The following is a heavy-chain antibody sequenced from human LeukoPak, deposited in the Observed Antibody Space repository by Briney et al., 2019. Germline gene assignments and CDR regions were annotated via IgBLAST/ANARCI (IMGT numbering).Heavy chain of an antibody. CDR2: INHSGST. Sequence: SETLSLTCAVYGGSFSGYYWSWIRQPPGKGLEWIGEINHSGSTNYNPSLKSRVTISVDTSKNQFSLKLSSVTAADTAVYYCKCRHYYYYYMDVWGKVTTVTVSS. J-gene: IGHJ6*03. CDR3: KCRHYYYYYMDV. V-gene: IGHV4-34*01. CDR1: GGSFSGYY.